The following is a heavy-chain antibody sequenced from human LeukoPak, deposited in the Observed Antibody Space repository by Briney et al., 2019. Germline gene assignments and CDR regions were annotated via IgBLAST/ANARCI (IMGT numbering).Heavy chain of an antibody. V-gene: IGHV3-33*01. J-gene: IGHJ4*02. Sequence: PGGSLRLSCAASGFTFSSYGMHWVRQAPGKGPEWVAVIWYDGSNKYYADSVKGRFTISRDNSKNTLYLQMNSLRAEDTAVYYCARGSSQLVVITQTCEFDYWGQGTLVTVSS. CDR1: GFTFSSYG. CDR2: IWYDGSNK. D-gene: IGHD3-22*01. CDR3: ARGSSQLVVITQTCEFDY.